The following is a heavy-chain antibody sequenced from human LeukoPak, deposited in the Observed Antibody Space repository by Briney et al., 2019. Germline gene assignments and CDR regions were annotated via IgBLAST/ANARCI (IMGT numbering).Heavy chain of an antibody. J-gene: IGHJ5*02. Sequence: GGSLRLSCAASEFTFSNYWMTWVRQAPGKGLEWVASIKQDGSEKYYLDSVKGRFTISRDDAKNSLYLQMNSLRAEDTAVYYCAGVKWGPAAANWFDPWGQGTLVTVSS. CDR1: EFTFSNYW. CDR3: AGVKWGPAAANWFDP. D-gene: IGHD2-2*01. CDR2: IKQDGSEK. V-gene: IGHV3-7*01.